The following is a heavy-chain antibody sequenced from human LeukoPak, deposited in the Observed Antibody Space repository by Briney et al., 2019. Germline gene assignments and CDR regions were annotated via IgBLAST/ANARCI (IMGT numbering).Heavy chain of an antibody. CDR2: MNPNSGNT. D-gene: IGHD6-6*01. CDR3: AREVYSSSRDAFDI. V-gene: IGHV1-8*03. Sequence: ASVKVSCKASGYTFTSYDINWVRQATGQGLEWMGWMNPNSGNTGYAQKFQGRVTITRNTSISTAYMELSSLRSEDTAVYYCAREVYSSSRDAFDIWGQGTMVTVSS. J-gene: IGHJ3*02. CDR1: GYTFTSYD.